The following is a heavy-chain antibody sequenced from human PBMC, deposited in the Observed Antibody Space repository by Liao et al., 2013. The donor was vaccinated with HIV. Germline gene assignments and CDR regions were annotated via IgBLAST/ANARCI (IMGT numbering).Heavy chain of an antibody. V-gene: IGHV4-61*02. CDR1: GDLIRRDNYY. CDR3: AREAAKGGSSWTYYYYYYMDV. D-gene: IGHD6-13*01. Sequence: QVRLQESGPGLVKPSQTLSLTCTVSGDLIRRDNYYWTWIRQPAGKGLEWIGRIYTSGSTNYNPSLKSRVTMSVDTSKNQFSLKLSSVTAADTAVYYCAREAAKGGSSWTYYYYYYMDVWGKGTTVTVSS. CDR2: IYTSGST. J-gene: IGHJ6*03.